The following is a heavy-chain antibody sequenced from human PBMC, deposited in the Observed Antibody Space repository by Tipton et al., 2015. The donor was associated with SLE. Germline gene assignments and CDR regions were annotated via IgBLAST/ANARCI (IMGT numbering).Heavy chain of an antibody. J-gene: IGHJ4*02. CDR3: ARENYDAGFDY. CDR1: GGSISRINW. CDR2: IYHSGST. D-gene: IGHD3-3*01. V-gene: IGHV4-4*01. Sequence: TLSLTCAVSGGSISRINWWSWVRQPPGKGLEWIGEIYHSGSTHYNPSLKSRVTISVDTSKNQFSLKLRSVTAADTAIYFCARENYDAGFDYWGQGTLVAVSS.